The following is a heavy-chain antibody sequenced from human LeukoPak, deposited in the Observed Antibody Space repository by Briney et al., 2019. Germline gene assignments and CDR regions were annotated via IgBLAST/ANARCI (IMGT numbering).Heavy chain of an antibody. V-gene: IGHV3-23*01. Sequence: SGGSLRLSCVASGFTFNSYAMTWVRQAPGKGLEWVSTINRNTGGNTYYADSVKGRFTIFRDNSKNMLYLQMNSLRAEDTAVYYCATYRQVLLPFESWGQGTLVTVSS. J-gene: IGHJ4*02. D-gene: IGHD2-8*02. CDR2: INRNTGGNT. CDR3: ATYRQVLLPFES. CDR1: GFTFNSYA.